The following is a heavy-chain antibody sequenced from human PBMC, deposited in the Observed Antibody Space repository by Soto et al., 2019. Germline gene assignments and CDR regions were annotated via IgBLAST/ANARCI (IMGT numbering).Heavy chain of an antibody. CDR3: ARSDYGSTGYDGMGV. CDR1: GFDISSYS. J-gene: IGHJ6*02. CDR2: IRDSGSNT. V-gene: IGHV3-48*02. D-gene: IGHD3-22*01. Sequence: GGSLRLSCEAFGFDISSYSMHWVRQAPGRGLEWLAYIRDSGSNTLYADSVKGRFTISRDNAKNSLYLQMSGLRDEDTAVYYCARSDYGSTGYDGMGVWGRGTMVTVSS.